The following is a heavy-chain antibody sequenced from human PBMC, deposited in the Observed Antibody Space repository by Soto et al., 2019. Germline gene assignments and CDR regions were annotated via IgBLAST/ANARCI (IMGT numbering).Heavy chain of an antibody. CDR1: GGSISSNGYY. D-gene: IGHD1-26*01. V-gene: IGHV4-39*01. CDR2: VYYSGSA. CDR3: ARRPKRGSYSWCFDY. J-gene: IGHJ4*02. Sequence: PSETLSLTCTVSGGSISSNGYYWGWIRQPPGKGLEWIGSVYYSGSANYNPSLKSRLTMSVDTSKNQFSLKLISVTAADTAVYCCARRPKRGSYSWCFDYWGQGTLVTVSS.